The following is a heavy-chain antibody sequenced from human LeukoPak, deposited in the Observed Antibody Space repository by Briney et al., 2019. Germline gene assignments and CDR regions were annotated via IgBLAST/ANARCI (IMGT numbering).Heavy chain of an antibody. CDR1: GVTFISYW. Sequence: GGSLRLSCPASGVTFISYWMSWVRQAPGKGLEGVANIKQDGREKYYVDSVKGGFTISRDNAKNSLYLQMNSLRAEDTAVYYCARDVAVVRKGDSWGQGTLVTVSS. D-gene: IGHD6-19*01. J-gene: IGHJ4*02. V-gene: IGHV3-7*03. CDR3: ARDVAVVRKGDS. CDR2: IKQDGREK.